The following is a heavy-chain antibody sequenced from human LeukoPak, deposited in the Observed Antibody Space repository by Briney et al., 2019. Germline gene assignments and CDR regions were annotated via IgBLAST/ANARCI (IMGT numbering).Heavy chain of an antibody. V-gene: IGHV4-61*02. D-gene: IGHD6-13*01. J-gene: IGHJ4*02. CDR1: GGSISSGSFY. CDR2: IYTSGST. CDR3: ARVPEYSSSWFFDY. Sequence: SETLSLTCTVSGGSISSGSFYWGWIRQPAGKGLEWVGRIYTSGSTNYNPSLKSRVAISVDTSKNQFSLKLSSVTAADTAVYYCARVPEYSSSWFFDYWGQGTLVTVSS.